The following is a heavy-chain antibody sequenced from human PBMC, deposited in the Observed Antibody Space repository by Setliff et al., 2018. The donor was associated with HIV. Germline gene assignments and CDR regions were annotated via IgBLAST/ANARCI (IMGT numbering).Heavy chain of an antibody. CDR1: GGSISSSNW. D-gene: IGHD3-3*01. CDR2: IYHSGGT. V-gene: IGHV4-4*02. CDR3: MRGRSITIFGVAYFDF. Sequence: PSETLSLTCAVSGGSISSSNWWSWVRQPPGKGLEWIGEIYHSGGTNYNPSLKSRVTISVDMSNNQFSLKVTSVTAADTAAYYCMRGRSITIFGVAYFDFWGQGTQVTVSS. J-gene: IGHJ4*02.